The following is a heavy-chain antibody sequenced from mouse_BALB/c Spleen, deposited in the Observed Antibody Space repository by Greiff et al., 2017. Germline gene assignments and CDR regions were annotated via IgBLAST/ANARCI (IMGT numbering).Heavy chain of an antibody. CDR3: ARDYRYDGAFAY. Sequence: EVKLVESGGGLVQPGGSRKLSCAASGFTFSSFGMHWVRQAPEKGLEWVAYISSGSSTIYYADTVKGRFTISRDNPKNTLFLQMTSLRSEDTAMYYCARDYRYDGAFAYWGQGTLVTVSA. CDR1: GFTFSSFG. D-gene: IGHD2-14*01. V-gene: IGHV5-17*02. J-gene: IGHJ3*01. CDR2: ISSGSSTI.